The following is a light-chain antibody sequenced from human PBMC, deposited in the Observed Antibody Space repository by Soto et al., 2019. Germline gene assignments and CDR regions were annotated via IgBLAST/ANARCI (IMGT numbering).Light chain of an antibody. CDR3: SSYAGSNTWV. CDR1: SSDVGGYSF. V-gene: IGLV2-8*01. CDR2: EVN. Sequence: QSALTQPPSASGSPGQSVTISCTGTSSDVGGYSFVSWYQHHPGKAPKLMIYEVNKRPSGVPDRFSGSKSGNTASLTVSGLQADDEADYYCSSYAGSNTWVFGGGTKLTVL. J-gene: IGLJ3*02.